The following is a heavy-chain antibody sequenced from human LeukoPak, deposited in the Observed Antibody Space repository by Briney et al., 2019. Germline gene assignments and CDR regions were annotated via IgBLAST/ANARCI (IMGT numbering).Heavy chain of an antibody. CDR3: AKGAGGYSGYDYFDY. CDR1: GFTFDDYA. Sequence: GGSLRLSCAASGFTFDDYAMHWVRQAPGKGLEWVSLISWDGGSTYYADSVKGRFTISRDNSKNSLYLQMNSLRAEDTALYYCAKGAGGYSGYDYFDYWGQGTLVTVSS. CDR2: ISWDGGST. J-gene: IGHJ4*02. D-gene: IGHD5-12*01. V-gene: IGHV3-43D*03.